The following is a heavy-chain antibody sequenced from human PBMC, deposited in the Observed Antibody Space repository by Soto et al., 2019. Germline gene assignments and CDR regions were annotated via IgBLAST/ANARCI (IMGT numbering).Heavy chain of an antibody. V-gene: IGHV4-59*04. CDR3: ARQRTSVVTQAYFDV. D-gene: IGHD2-21*02. J-gene: IGHJ4*02. CDR2: IYYSGST. CDR1: GGSFSGYY. Sequence: SETLSLTCAVYGGSFSGYYWSWIRQPPGKGLEWIGSIYYSGSTYNNPSLRSRVSMSIDTSKDQFSLKLKSVTAADTALYFCARQRTSVVTQAYFDVWGPGSLVTVSS.